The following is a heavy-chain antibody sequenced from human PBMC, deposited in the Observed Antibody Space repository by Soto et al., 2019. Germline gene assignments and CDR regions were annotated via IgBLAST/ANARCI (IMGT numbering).Heavy chain of an antibody. Sequence: PSETLSLTCSVSGDSINSDNYYWGWIRQPPGKGLEWIGSIYYRGNTYYNPSLKSRVTMSIDTSKSQFSLKLNSVTAADTAVYYCARDQGIASSGPFDYWGPGTLVTVSS. J-gene: IGHJ4*02. V-gene: IGHV4-39*07. CDR1: GDSINSDNYY. CDR2: IYYRGNT. D-gene: IGHD6-13*01. CDR3: ARDQGIASSGPFDY.